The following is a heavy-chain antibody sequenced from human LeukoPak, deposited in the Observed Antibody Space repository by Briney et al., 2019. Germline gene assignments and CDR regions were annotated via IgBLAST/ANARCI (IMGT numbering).Heavy chain of an antibody. CDR2: IYYSGSI. J-gene: IGHJ5*02. CDR3: ARHNIVVVPAATGWFDP. D-gene: IGHD2-2*01. CDR1: GGSISSSSYY. Sequence: SETLSLTCTVSGGSISSSSYYWGWIRQPSGKGLEWIGSIYYSGSIYYNPSLKSRVTISVDTSKNQFSLKLSSVTAADTAVYYCARHNIVVVPAATGWFDPWGQGTLVTVSS. V-gene: IGHV4-39*01.